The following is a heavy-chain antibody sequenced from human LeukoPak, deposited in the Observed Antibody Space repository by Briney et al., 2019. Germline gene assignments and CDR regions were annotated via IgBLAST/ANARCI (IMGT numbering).Heavy chain of an antibody. CDR1: GFSLSTRGVG. CDR3: AHRRGGYNWNHGDFDY. V-gene: IGHV2-5*02. CDR2: IYWDEDK. D-gene: IGHD1-14*01. J-gene: IGHJ4*02. Sequence: SGPTLVNPIETLTLTCTFSGFSLSTRGVGVGWIRQPPGKALEWLSLIYWDEDKRYSPSLKSRLTITKVTSTNQVVLAMTNMDPVDTGTYYCAHRRGGYNWNHGDFDYWGQGTLVTVSS.